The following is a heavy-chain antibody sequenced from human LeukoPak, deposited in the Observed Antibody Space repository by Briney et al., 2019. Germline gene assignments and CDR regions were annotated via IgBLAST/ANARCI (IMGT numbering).Heavy chain of an antibody. Sequence: SETLSLTCSVSGGSISSEWWAWIRQPPGKGPEWIAYVHYSGSTSYNPSLKSRVTISIDTSKNQFSLKLSSVTAADTALYYCAGYGSESYYKAFDYWGQGTLVTVSS. CDR3: AGYGSESYYKAFDY. CDR1: GGSISSEW. V-gene: IGHV4-59*01. J-gene: IGHJ4*02. CDR2: VHYSGST. D-gene: IGHD3-10*01.